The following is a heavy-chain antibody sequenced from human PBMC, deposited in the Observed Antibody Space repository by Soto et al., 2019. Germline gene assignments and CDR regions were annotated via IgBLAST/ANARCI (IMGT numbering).Heavy chain of an antibody. J-gene: IGHJ3*01. Sequence: PSETLSRTCAVSGGSITNNWWSWVRQPPGKGQEWIGEINHSGSTTYNPSLESRVTISLDTSKTLFSLTVTSVTDADTAVYYCQVAWEYQRRRDAVDVGGQGTMVTVSS. V-gene: IGHV4-4*02. CDR2: INHSGST. CDR3: QVAWEYQRRRDAVDV. CDR1: GGSITNNW. D-gene: IGHD6-25*01.